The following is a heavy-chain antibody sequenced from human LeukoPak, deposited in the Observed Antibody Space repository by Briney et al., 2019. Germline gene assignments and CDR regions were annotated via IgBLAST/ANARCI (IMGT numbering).Heavy chain of an antibody. CDR1: GGTFSSYA. CDR2: ISPIFGTA. D-gene: IGHD1-1*01. V-gene: IGHV1-69*13. CDR3: ARMNYPYNWNDGEPDFDY. Sequence: SVKVSCKASGGTFSSYAISWVRQAPGQGLEWVGGISPIFGTANYAQKFQGRVTITADESTSTAYMELSSLRSEDTAVYYCARMNYPYNWNDGEPDFDYWGQGTLVTVSS. J-gene: IGHJ4*02.